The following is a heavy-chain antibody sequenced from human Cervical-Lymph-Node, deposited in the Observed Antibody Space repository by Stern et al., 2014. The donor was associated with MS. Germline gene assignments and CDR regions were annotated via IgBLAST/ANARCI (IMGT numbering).Heavy chain of an antibody. CDR1: GFSLSADGVG. Sequence: ESGPSLVRPTQTVTLTCTVSGFSLSADGVGVGWIRQGPGKALEWLALIYWDDDDRYSQSLKDRLTIKKDTSENQVVLTMTDMDPGDTGTYYCAHSLGSVSGTYSGMDVWGQGTTVTVSS. CDR3: AHSLGSVSGTYSGMDV. D-gene: IGHD1-7*01. CDR2: IYWDDDD. V-gene: IGHV2-5*02. J-gene: IGHJ6*02.